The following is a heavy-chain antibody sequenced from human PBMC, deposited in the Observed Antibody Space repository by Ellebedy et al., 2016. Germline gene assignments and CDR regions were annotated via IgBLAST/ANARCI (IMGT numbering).Heavy chain of an antibody. V-gene: IGHV4-59*12. Sequence: SETLSLTCTVSGDSISSYYWSWIRQPPGKGLEWIGYIYYSGSTNYNPSLKSRVTISVDTSKNQFSLKLSSVTAVDTAVYYCARSMSSRPLDPFDIWGLGTMVTVSS. J-gene: IGHJ3*02. CDR1: GDSISSYY. D-gene: IGHD2-21*01. CDR2: IYYSGST. CDR3: ARSMSSRPLDPFDI.